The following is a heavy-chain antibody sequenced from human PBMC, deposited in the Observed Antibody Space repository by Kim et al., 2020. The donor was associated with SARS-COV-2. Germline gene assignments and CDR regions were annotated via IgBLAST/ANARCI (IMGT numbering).Heavy chain of an antibody. J-gene: IGHJ5*01. Sequence: GGSLRLSCEASGFTFSDYYMTWIRQTPRKGLEWVSSISTSSSYKYYADSVKGRFIISRDNDNNSLYLQMSSLRAEDTAVYFCARDPSGSNWFDSWGQGTLVSVSS. D-gene: IGHD6-19*01. V-gene: IGHV3-11*06. CDR1: GFTFSDYY. CDR2: ISTSSSYK. CDR3: ARDPSGSNWFDS.